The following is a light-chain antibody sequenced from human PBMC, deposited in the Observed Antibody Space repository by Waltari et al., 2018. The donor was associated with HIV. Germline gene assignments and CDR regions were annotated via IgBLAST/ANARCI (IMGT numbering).Light chain of an antibody. CDR2: RNN. Sequence: QSVLTQPPSASETPGQRLTISCSGSSSNIGSHYVHWYQHLPGTAPKLLIYRNNQRPSGVPDRFSGSKSGTSASLAISGLRSEDEADYYCAAWGDSLTSFVFGTGTKVTVL. CDR3: AAWGDSLTSFV. V-gene: IGLV1-47*01. J-gene: IGLJ1*01. CDR1: SSNIGSHY.